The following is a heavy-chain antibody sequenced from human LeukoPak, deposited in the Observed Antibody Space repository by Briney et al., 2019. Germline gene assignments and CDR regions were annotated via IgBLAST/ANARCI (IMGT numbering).Heavy chain of an antibody. CDR1: GGTFSSYA. V-gene: IGHV1-69*04. Sequence: SVKVSYKASGGTFSSYAISWVRRAPGQGLEWMGRIIPILGIANYAQKFQGRVTITADKSTSTAYMELSSLRSEDTAVYYCARAYRYCSSTSCQGGYYYYGMDVWGQGTTVTVSS. CDR3: ARAYRYCSSTSCQGGYYYYGMDV. J-gene: IGHJ6*02. CDR2: IIPILGIA. D-gene: IGHD2-2*01.